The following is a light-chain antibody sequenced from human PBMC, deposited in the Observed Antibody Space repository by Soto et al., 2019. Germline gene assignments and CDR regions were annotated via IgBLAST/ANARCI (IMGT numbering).Light chain of an antibody. CDR2: GAS. V-gene: IGKV3-20*01. Sequence: EIVLTQSPGTLSLSPGERATLSCRASQSVSSSYLAWYQQKPGHAPRLLIYGASSRATGIPDRFSGSGSGTDFPLTISRLGPEDFAVYSCQQYGSSPLTFGGGTKVEIK. CDR3: QQYGSSPLT. J-gene: IGKJ4*01. CDR1: QSVSSSY.